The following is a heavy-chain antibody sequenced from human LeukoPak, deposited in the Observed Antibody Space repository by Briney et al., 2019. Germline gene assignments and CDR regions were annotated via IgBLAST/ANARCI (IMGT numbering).Heavy chain of an antibody. CDR2: IYYSGST. CDR1: GGSFSGYY. J-gene: IGHJ6*02. D-gene: IGHD2-2*01. CDR3: ARDLAVPAANKYGMDV. Sequence: SETLSLTCAVYGGSFSGYYWSWIRQHPGKGLEWIGYIYYSGSTYYNPSLKSRVTISVDTSKNQFSLKLSSVTAADTAVYYCARDLAVPAANKYGMDVWGQGTTVTVSS. V-gene: IGHV4-31*11.